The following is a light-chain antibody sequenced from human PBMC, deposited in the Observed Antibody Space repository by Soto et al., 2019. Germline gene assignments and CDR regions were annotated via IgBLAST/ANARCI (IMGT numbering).Light chain of an antibody. V-gene: IGLV2-14*01. CDR3: SSYTRSSIWV. Sequence: QSALTQPASVSGSPGESITISCSGTTSDVGGHNFVSWFQQHPGKAPKMMIYAVDQRPSGVSIRFSGSKSGNTASLTISGLQTEDEADYYCSSYTRSSIWVFGGGTKLTV. J-gene: IGLJ3*02. CDR2: AVD. CDR1: TSDVGGHNF.